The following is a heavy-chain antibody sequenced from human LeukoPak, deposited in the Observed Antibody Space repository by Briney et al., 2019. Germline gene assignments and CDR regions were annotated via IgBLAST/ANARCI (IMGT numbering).Heavy chain of an antibody. CDR1: GYTFSSYG. J-gene: IGHJ4*02. D-gene: IGHD6-19*01. V-gene: IGHV1-3*03. CDR3: ARGGSSGWANFDY. Sequence: GASVKVSCKASGYTFSSYGISWVRQAPGQGLEWMGWINAGNGNTKYSQEFQGRVTITRDTSASTAYMELSSLRSEDMAVYYCARGGSSGWANFDYWGQGTLVTVSS. CDR2: INAGNGNT.